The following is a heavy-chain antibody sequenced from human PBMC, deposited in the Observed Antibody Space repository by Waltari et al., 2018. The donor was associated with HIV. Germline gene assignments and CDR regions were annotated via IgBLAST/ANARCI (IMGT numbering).Heavy chain of an antibody. CDR2: IYYSGST. J-gene: IGHJ5*02. D-gene: IGHD2-2*01. Sequence: QVQLQESGPGLVKPSETLSLTCTVSGGSISSYYWSWIRQPPGKGLEWSGYIYYSGSTNDNPSLKSRVTISVDTSKNQFSLKLSSVTAADTAVYYCARGGYQLPTYNWFDPWGQGTLVTVSS. CDR3: ARGGYQLPTYNWFDP. V-gene: IGHV4-59*01. CDR1: GGSISSYY.